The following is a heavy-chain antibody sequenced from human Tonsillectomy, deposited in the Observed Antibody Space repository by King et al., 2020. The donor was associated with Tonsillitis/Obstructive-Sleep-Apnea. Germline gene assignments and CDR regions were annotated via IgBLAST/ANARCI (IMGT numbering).Heavy chain of an antibody. V-gene: IGHV5-51*01. D-gene: IGHD3-22*01. CDR3: ARHTDYYDSSGFAFDI. J-gene: IGHJ3*02. CDR1: GYSFTSYW. CDR2: IYPGDSDT. Sequence: QLVQSGAEVKKPGESLKISCKGSGYSFTSYWIGWVRQMPGKGLEWMGIIYPGDSDTRYSPSFQGQVTISADKSISTAYLQWSSLKASDTAMYYCARHTDYYDSSGFAFDIWGQGTMVTVSS.